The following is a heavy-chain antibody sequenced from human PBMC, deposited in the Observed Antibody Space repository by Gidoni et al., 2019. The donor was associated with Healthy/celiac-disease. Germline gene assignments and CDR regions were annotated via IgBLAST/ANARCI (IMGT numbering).Heavy chain of an antibody. Sequence: QVQLVESGGGVVQPGRSLRLSCAASGFTFSSSAMHWVRQAPGKGLEWVAVISYDGSNKYYADSVKGRFTISRDNSKNTLYLQMNSLRAEDTAVYYCARGGYCSGGSCYYFDYWGQGTLVTVSS. D-gene: IGHD2-15*01. J-gene: IGHJ4*02. V-gene: IGHV3-30-3*01. CDR2: ISYDGSNK. CDR3: ARGGYCSGGSCYYFDY. CDR1: GFTFSSSA.